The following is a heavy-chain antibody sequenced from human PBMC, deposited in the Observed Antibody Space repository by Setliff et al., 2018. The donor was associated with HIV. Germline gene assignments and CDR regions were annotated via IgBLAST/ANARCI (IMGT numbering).Heavy chain of an antibody. CDR2: ISLSGGST. CDR3: AKDRQQLDPREFDY. D-gene: IGHD6-13*01. J-gene: IGHJ4*02. Sequence: GGSLRLSWAASGITLSNYAMSWVRQAPGKGLEWVSGISLSGGSTYYADSVKGRFTIFRDNSKKTLYLQMSSLRVEDTAVYYCAKDRQQLDPREFDYWGQGTLVTVSS. CDR1: GITLSNYA. V-gene: IGHV3-23*01.